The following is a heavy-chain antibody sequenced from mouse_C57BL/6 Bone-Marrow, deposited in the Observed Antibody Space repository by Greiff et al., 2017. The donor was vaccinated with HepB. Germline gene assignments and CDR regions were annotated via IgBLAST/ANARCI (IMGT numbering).Heavy chain of an antibody. D-gene: IGHD2-10*02. CDR3: ARSKVWLFAY. CDR2: IDPSDSYT. CDR1: GYTFTSYW. Sequence: QVQLKESGAELVRPGPSVKLSCKASGYTFTSYWMHWVKQRPGQGLEWIGVIDPSDSYTNYNQKFKGKATLTVDTSSSTAYMQLSSLTSEDSAVYYCARSKVWLFAYWGQGTLVTVSA. J-gene: IGHJ3*01. V-gene: IGHV1-59*01.